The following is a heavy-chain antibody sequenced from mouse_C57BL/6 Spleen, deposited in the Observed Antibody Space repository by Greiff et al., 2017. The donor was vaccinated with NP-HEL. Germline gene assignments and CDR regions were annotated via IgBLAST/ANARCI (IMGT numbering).Heavy chain of an antibody. CDR3: TRETTVVATWYFDV. V-gene: IGHV5-9-1*02. CDR1: GFTFSSYA. Sequence: DVHLVESGEGLVKPGGSLKLSCAASGFTFSSYAMSWVRQTPEKRLEWVAYISSGGDYIYYADTVKGRFTISRDNARNTLYLQMSSLKSEDTAMYYCTRETTVVATWYFDVWGTGTTVTVSS. J-gene: IGHJ1*03. CDR2: ISSGGDYI. D-gene: IGHD1-1*01.